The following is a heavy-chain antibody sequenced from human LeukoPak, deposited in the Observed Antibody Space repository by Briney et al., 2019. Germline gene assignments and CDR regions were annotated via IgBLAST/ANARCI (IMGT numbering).Heavy chain of an antibody. CDR2: ISHSGST. D-gene: IGHD5-18*01. V-gene: IGHV4-38-2*02. CDR3: ARVNTPVATFDY. Sequence: SETLSLTCTVSGYSISSAYYGGWIRQPPGKGLEWIASISHSGSTYYNPSLKSRVTISVDTSQNQFSLKLSSVTAADTAVYYCARVNTPVATFDYWGQGTLVTVSS. CDR1: GYSISSAYY. J-gene: IGHJ4*02.